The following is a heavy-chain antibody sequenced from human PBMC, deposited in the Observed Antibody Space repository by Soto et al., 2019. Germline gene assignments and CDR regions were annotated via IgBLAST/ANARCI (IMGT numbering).Heavy chain of an antibody. J-gene: IGHJ5*02. D-gene: IGHD2-15*01. CDR2: INVGNGNT. CDR1: GYTFTSYG. V-gene: IGHV1-3*01. CDR3: AREPPSGGTCYENWFDP. Sequence: GASVKVSCKASGYTFTSYGLHWVRQAPGQSLEWMGWINVGNGNTEYSQKFQDRVTITRDTSATTAYMEMRTLRSEDTAMYFCAREPPSGGTCYENWFDPWGQGTLVTVSS.